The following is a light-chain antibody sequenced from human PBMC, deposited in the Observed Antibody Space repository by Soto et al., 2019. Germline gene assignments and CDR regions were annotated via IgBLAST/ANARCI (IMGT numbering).Light chain of an antibody. CDR1: QVVSSSY. V-gene: IGKV3-20*01. CDR2: GAS. J-gene: IGKJ4*01. CDR3: QQYDSSPRT. Sequence: EIVLTQSPGTLSLSPGERATLSCRASQVVSSSYLAWYQQKPGQAPRLLFYGASRRATGIPDRFSGSGSGTDFTLTISRLEPEDFAVYYCQQYDSSPRTFGGGTKVEIK.